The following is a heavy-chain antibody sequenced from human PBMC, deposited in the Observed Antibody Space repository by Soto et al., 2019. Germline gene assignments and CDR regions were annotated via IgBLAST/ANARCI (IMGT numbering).Heavy chain of an antibody. CDR2: IYWDNDK. J-gene: IGHJ4*02. V-gene: IGHV2-5*02. D-gene: IGHD6-6*01. CDR3: ARIRYTSSSTYFDY. Sequence: PTLVNPTQTLTLTCTFSGFPLSTSGVSVGWIRQPPGKALEWLALIYWDNDKYYSPSLKSRLIIAKDTSKNQVVLTMINMDPVDTATYYCARIRYTSSSTYFDYWGQGTLVTVSS. CDR1: GFPLSTSGVS.